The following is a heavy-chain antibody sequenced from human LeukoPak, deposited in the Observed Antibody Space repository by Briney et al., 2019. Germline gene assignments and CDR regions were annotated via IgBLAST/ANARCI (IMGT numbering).Heavy chain of an antibody. CDR2: ISYDGSNK. D-gene: IGHD6-13*01. CDR3: ARPRPQYSSSWYFDY. J-gene: IGHJ4*02. Sequence: GSLRLSCAASGFTFSSYAMHWVRQAPGKGLEWVAVISYDGSNKYYADSVKGRFTISRDNSKNTLYLQMNSLRAEDTAVYYCARPRPQYSSSWYFDYWGQGTLVTVSS. CDR1: GFTFSSYA. V-gene: IGHV3-30-3*01.